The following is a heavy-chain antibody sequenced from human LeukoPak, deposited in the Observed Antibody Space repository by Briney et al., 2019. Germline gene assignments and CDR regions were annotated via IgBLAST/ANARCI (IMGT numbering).Heavy chain of an antibody. CDR1: GASLSGFF. D-gene: IGHD1-26*01. Sequence: PSETPSLTCAVDGASLSGFFWNWIRQSPGKGLEWIGEMNQGGGARFNPSLESRVIIAVDTSKNQFTLKVNSVTDADTAVYYCARGSIVGWFDPWGQGTLVTVSS. CDR3: ARGSIVGWFDP. CDR2: MNQGGGA. V-gene: IGHV4-34*01. J-gene: IGHJ5*02.